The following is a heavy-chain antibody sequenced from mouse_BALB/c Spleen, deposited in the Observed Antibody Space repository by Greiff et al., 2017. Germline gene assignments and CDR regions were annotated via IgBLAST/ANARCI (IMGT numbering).Heavy chain of an antibody. D-gene: IGHD2-4*01. J-gene: IGHJ3*01. CDR3: VRRGDYDRGGAWFAY. CDR1: GFTFNTYA. CDR2: IRSKSNNYAT. V-gene: IGHV10-1*02. Sequence: EVQLVESGGGLVQPKGSLKLSCAASGFTFNTYAMNWVRQAPGKGLEWVARIRSKSNNYATYYADSVKDRFTISRDDSQSMLYLQMNNLKTEDTAMYYCVRRGDYDRGGAWFAYWGQGTLVTVSA.